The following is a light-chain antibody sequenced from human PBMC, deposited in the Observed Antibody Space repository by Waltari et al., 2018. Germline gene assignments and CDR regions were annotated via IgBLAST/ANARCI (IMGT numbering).Light chain of an antibody. J-gene: IGKJ2*01. CDR1: QSVSIY. V-gene: IGKV3-11*01. Sequence: EIVLTQSPATLSLSPGERATLSCRASQSVSIYLAWYQQKPGQSPRLLIYDASNRATGIPARFSGSGSGIDFTLTISSLEPEDCAVYYCQQRSNWYTFGQGTKLEIK. CDR3: QQRSNWYT. CDR2: DAS.